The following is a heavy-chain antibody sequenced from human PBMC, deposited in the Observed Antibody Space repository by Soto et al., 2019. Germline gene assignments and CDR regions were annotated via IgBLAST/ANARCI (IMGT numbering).Heavy chain of an antibody. CDR2: FDPEDGET. V-gene: IGHV1-24*01. CDR3: ATGFLERQNDYIWGSYRLEAAIDAFDI. J-gene: IGHJ3*02. CDR1: GYTLTELS. Sequence: ASVKVSCKVSGYTLTELSMHWVRQAPGKGLEWMGGFDPEDGETIYARKFQGRVTMTEDTSTDTAYMELSSLRSEDTAVYYCATGFLERQNDYIWGSYRLEAAIDAFDIWGQGTMVTVS. D-gene: IGHD3-16*02.